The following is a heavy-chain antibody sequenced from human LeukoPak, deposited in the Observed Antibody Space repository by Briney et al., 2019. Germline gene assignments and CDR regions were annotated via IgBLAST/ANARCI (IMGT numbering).Heavy chain of an antibody. Sequence: SETLSLTCTVSGGSISIYYWTWIRQPPGKGLEWIGYIYYSGSTNYNPSLKSRVTISVDTSKNQFSLKLSSVTAADTAVYYCARSSGSYWFDPWGQGTLVTVSS. J-gene: IGHJ5*02. CDR2: IYYSGST. V-gene: IGHV4-59*08. D-gene: IGHD1-26*01. CDR3: ARSSGSYWFDP. CDR1: GGSISIYY.